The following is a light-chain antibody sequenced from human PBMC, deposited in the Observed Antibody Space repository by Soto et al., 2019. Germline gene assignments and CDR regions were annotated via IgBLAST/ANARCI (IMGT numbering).Light chain of an antibody. CDR1: QNVNRN. J-gene: IGKJ5*01. Sequence: EIVMTQSPATLSVSPGERATLSCRASQNVNRNLAWYQQRPGQAPRLLIYGASTRASGIPARFSGSGSGTEFILTISSLQSEDFAVYYCQEYNNWPPNTFGQGTRLDIK. V-gene: IGKV3-15*01. CDR3: QEYNNWPPNT. CDR2: GAS.